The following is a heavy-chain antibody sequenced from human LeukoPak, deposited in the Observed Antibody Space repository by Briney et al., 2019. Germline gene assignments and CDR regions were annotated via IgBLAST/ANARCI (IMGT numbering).Heavy chain of an antibody. CDR2: IYSGGST. Sequence: PGGSLRLSCAASGFTVSSNYMSWVRQAPGKGLEWVSVIYSGGSTYYADSVKGRFTISRDNSKNTLYLQMNSLRAEDTAVYYCARTTYYYDSSRYFEYWGQGTLVTVSS. CDR1: GFTVSSNY. V-gene: IGHV3-53*01. J-gene: IGHJ4*02. D-gene: IGHD3-22*01. CDR3: ARTTYYYDSSRYFEY.